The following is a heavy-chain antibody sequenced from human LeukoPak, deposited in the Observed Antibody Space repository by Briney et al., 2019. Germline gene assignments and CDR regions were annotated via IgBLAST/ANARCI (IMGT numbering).Heavy chain of an antibody. Sequence: PSETLSLTCIVSGGSISGGTYYWGWIRQPPGKGLEWIGSIYYSGSTYYNPSLKSRVTISVDTSKNQFSLKLSSVTAADTAVYFCARREEGLRLLGFDYWGQGTLVTVSS. D-gene: IGHD5-12*01. J-gene: IGHJ4*02. CDR1: GGSISGGTYY. CDR2: IYYSGST. V-gene: IGHV4-39*01. CDR3: ARREEGLRLLGFDY.